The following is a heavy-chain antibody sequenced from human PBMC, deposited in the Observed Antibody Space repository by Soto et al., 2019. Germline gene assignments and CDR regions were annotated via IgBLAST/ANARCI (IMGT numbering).Heavy chain of an antibody. V-gene: IGHV3-23*01. CDR3: ANVPYGSGWYAEGVDY. J-gene: IGHJ4*02. CDR1: GFTLSDYA. D-gene: IGHD6-19*01. Sequence: EVQLLESGGGLIQPGGSLRLSCVASGFTLSDYAMRWVRQAPGTGLEWVSAISGSGGTTYYADCVQGRFTISSDNSKNTLYLRMNRLRAEDTAIYSGANVPYGSGWYAEGVDYWGQGILVTVSS. CDR2: ISGSGGTT.